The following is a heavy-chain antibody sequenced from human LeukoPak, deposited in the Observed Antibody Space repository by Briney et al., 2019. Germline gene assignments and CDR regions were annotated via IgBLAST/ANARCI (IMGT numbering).Heavy chain of an antibody. CDR2: INLNSGGT. J-gene: IGHJ3*02. CDR1: GYTFTGYY. Sequence: ASVKVSCKASGYTFTGYYMHWVRQAPGQGLEWMGSINLNSGGTNYAQKFQGRVTMTRDTSISTAYMELSRLRSDDTAVYYCARVRGPRFSAFDIWGQGTMVTVSS. CDR3: ARVRGPRFSAFDI. D-gene: IGHD3-10*01. V-gene: IGHV1-2*02.